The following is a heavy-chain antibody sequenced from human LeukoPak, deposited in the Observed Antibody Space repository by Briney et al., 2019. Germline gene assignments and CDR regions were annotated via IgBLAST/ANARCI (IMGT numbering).Heavy chain of an antibody. V-gene: IGHV4-39*07. J-gene: IGHJ4*02. D-gene: IGHD6-13*01. CDR3: ARVKPIAAAGPNYYFDY. CDR1: GGSISSSTYY. CDR2: IYYRGST. Sequence: SETLSLTCTVSGGSISSSTYYWGWVRQPPGKGLEWIGSIYYRGSTYYNSSLKSRVTISVDTSKNQFSLKLNSVTAADTAVYYCARVKPIAAAGPNYYFDYWGQGTLVTVSS.